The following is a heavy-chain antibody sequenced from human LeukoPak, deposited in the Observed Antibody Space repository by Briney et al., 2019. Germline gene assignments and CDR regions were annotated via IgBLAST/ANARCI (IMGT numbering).Heavy chain of an antibody. J-gene: IGHJ3*02. Sequence: SGGSLRLSCAASGFTVSSNYMSWVRQAPGKGLEWVSYISSSGSTIYYADSVKGRFTISRDNAKNSLYLQMNSLRAEDTAVYYCARSGGFRAVAGSSAFDIWGQGTMVTVSS. CDR1: GFTVSSNY. D-gene: IGHD6-19*01. V-gene: IGHV3-11*04. CDR2: ISSSGSTI. CDR3: ARSGGFRAVAGSSAFDI.